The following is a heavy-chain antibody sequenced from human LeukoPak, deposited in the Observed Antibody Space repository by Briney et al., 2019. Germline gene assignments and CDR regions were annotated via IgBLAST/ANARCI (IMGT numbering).Heavy chain of an antibody. J-gene: IGHJ4*02. CDR2: INHSGST. CDR1: GGPFSGYY. D-gene: IGHD3-22*01. V-gene: IGHV4-34*01. CDR3: ARGRYGGYYDSSGYYQYYFDY. Sequence: SETLSLTCAVYGGPFSGYYWSWIRQPPGKGLEWIGEINHSGSTNYNPSLKSRVTISVDTSKNQFSLKLSSVTAADTAVYYCARGRYGGYYDSSGYYQYYFDYWGQGTLVTVSS.